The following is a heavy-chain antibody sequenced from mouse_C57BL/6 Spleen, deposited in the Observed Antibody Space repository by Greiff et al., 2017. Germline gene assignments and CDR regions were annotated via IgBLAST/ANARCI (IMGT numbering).Heavy chain of an antibody. Sequence: VQLQQPGAELVKPGASVKMSCKASGYTFTSYWITWVKQRPGQGLEWIGDIYPGSGSTNYNEKFKSKATLTVDTSSSTASTQLSSLTSEDSAGYYCARGHSYFAYWGQGTTLTVSA. CDR1: GYTFTSYW. J-gene: IGHJ2*01. V-gene: IGHV1-55*01. CDR3: ARGHSYFAY. CDR2: IYPGSGST.